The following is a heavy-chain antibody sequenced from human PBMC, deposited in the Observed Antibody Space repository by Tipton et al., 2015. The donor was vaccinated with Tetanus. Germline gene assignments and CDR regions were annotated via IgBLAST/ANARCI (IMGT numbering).Heavy chain of an antibody. CDR2: ISYSGST. CDR3: ARANYDFPKKGPFDS. Sequence: TLSLTCTVSGGSVRSGSYYWNWIRRPPGKGLEWIGYISYSGSTNSNYSLKSRITISQDTSKNQFSLKLTSVTAADTAVYYCARANYDFPKKGPFDSWGQGTLVIVSS. V-gene: IGHV4-61*01. D-gene: IGHD3-3*01. J-gene: IGHJ4*02. CDR1: GGSVRSGSYY.